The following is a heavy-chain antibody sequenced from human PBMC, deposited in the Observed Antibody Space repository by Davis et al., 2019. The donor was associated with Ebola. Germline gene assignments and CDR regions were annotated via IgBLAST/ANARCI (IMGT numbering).Heavy chain of an antibody. J-gene: IGHJ4*02. V-gene: IGHV4-34*01. Sequence: SETLSLTCAVYGGSFSGYYWSWIRQPPGKGLEWIGEINHSGSTNYNPSLKSRVTISVDTSKNQFSLKLSSVTAADTAVYYCAREVWFGELLYAYFDYWGQGTLVTVSS. CDR1: GGSFSGYY. CDR2: INHSGST. D-gene: IGHD3-10*01. CDR3: AREVWFGELLYAYFDY.